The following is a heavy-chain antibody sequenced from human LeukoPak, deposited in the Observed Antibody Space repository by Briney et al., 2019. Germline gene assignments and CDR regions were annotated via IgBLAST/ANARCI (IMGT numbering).Heavy chain of an antibody. V-gene: IGHV3-23*01. CDR3: AKDMTTVTYTSDY. D-gene: IGHD4-17*01. J-gene: IGHJ4*02. CDR2: ISGSGGST. CDR1: GFTFSSYA. Sequence: AGGSLRLSCAASGFTFSSYAMIWVRQAPGKGLEWVSAISGSGGSTYYEDCVKGRFTISRDNSKNTLYLQMNSLRAEDTAVYYCAKDMTTVTYTSDYWGQGTLVTVSS.